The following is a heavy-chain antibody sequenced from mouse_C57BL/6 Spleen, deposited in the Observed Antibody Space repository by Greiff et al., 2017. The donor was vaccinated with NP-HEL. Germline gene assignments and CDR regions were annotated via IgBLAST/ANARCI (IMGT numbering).Heavy chain of an antibody. V-gene: IGHV5-17*01. J-gene: IGHJ2*01. CDR2: ISSGSSTI. Sequence: EVKVIESGGGLVKPGGSLKLSCAASGFTFSDYGMHWVRQAPEKGLEWVAYISSGSSTIYYADTVKGRFTISRDNAKNTLFLQMTSLRSEDTAMYYCASEAAYYYDYWGQGTTLTVSS. CDR3: ASEAAYYYDY. CDR1: GFTFSDYG.